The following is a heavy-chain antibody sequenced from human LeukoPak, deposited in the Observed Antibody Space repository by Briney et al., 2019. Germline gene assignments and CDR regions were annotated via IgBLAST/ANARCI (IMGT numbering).Heavy chain of an antibody. J-gene: IGHJ4*02. CDR1: XXXFSSYA. CDR3: AKFKSPSAY. Sequence: PGGSLRXSXXXXXXXFSSYAMSWVRXAPGKGLEWVSAISGRGGSTYYADSVKGRFTISRDNSKNTLYLQMNSLRAEDTAVYYCAKFKSPSAYWGQGTLVTVSS. CDR2: ISGRGGST. V-gene: IGHV3-23*01.